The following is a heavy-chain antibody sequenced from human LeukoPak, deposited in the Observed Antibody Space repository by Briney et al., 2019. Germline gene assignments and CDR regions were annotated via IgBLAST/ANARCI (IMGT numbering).Heavy chain of an antibody. CDR2: IVVGSGNT. CDR3: AAVPNANAWYWDDAFDI. J-gene: IGHJ3*02. CDR1: GFTFTTSA. D-gene: IGHD2-8*02. V-gene: IGHV1-58*01. Sequence: SVKVSCKASGFTFTTSAVQWVRQARGQRLEWIGRIVVGSGNTDHAQKFQGRLTITRDISTSTAYMELSSLTSDDTAVYYCAAVPNANAWYWDDAFDIWAKEQWSPSLQ.